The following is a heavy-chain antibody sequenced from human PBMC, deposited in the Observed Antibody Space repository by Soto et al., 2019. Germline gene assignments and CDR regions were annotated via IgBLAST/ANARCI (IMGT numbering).Heavy chain of an antibody. V-gene: IGHV1-3*01. Sequence: ASVKVSCKTSGYTFTTYAMHWLGQARGQRPEWMGWLNAGGGDTKYCQRLQGRLTISRDTSARTVYMELSRLTPQDTAVYYGARGRVVRRVTPSVPHDLRGQGTLVTVSS. CDR3: ARGRVVRRVTPSVPHDL. CDR2: LNAGGGDT. D-gene: IGHD3-10*01. CDR1: GYTFTTYA. J-gene: IGHJ4*02.